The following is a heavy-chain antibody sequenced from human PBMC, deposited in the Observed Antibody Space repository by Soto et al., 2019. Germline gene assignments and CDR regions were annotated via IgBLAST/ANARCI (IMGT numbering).Heavy chain of an antibody. J-gene: IGHJ6*02. CDR1: GYTLTDHY. D-gene: IGHD1-1*01. Sequence: QEQLVQSGAEVKKPGASLKVSCKAAGYTLTDHYIHWVRQAPGHGLAWMGWTSPNSGAANYAQKFQGWVTMTKDTSISTAYMELHWLTSDDTAVYYCARDNVGSDNYERFGSDYYDGLDGWGQGNTVTVS. CDR2: TSPNSGAA. V-gene: IGHV1-2*04. CDR3: ARDNVGSDNYERFGSDYYDGLDG.